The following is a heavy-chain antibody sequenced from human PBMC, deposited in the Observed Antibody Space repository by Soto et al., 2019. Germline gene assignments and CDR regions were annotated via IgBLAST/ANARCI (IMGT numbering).Heavy chain of an antibody. CDR1: GGSISSGDYY. D-gene: IGHD3-10*01. V-gene: IGHV4-30-4*01. Sequence: SETLSLTCTVSGGSISSGDYYWSWIRQPPGKGLEWIGYIYYSGSTYYSPSLKSRVTIAVDTSKNQFSLKLSSVTAADTAMYYCAREEAYYSFDYWGQGTLVTVSS. J-gene: IGHJ4*02. CDR2: IYYSGST. CDR3: AREEAYYSFDY.